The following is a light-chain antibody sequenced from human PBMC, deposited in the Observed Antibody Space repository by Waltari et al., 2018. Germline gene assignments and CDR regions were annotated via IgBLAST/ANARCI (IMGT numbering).Light chain of an antibody. CDR2: AAT. CDR1: QHIGSY. CDR3: QQSYSFPRT. Sequence: DIQMTQSPSSLSASLGDTVTITRRAIQHIGSYLNWYQQKPGKAPTFLIYAATSVQSGVPSRFSGGGSGPDFTLTISSLEPEDFATYYCQQSYSFPRTFGQGTKVEI. J-gene: IGKJ1*01. V-gene: IGKV1-39*01.